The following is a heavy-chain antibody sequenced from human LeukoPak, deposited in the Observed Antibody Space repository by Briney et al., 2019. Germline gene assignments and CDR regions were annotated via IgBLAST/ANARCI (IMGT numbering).Heavy chain of an antibody. D-gene: IGHD3-10*01. V-gene: IGHV3-33*01. J-gene: IGHJ1*01. CDR1: GFTFSSYD. CDR3: ARPFYFRSRSHYNDIYFQH. Sequence: GGSLRLSCAASGFTFSSYDMHWVRQAPGKGLEWVAVIWFDGRNTYYADSVKGRFTISRDNSKNTLYLQMNSLRAEDTAVYYCARPFYFRSRSHYNDIYFQHCGQGTLVTVSS. CDR2: IWFDGRNT.